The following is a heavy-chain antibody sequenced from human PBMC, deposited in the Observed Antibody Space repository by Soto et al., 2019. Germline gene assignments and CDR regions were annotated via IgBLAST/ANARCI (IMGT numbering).Heavy chain of an antibody. CDR2: IIPIFGTA. V-gene: IGHV1-69*01. Sequence: QVQLVQSGAEVKKPGSSVKVSCKASGGTFSSYAISWVRQDPGQGLEWMGGIIPIFGTANYAQKFQGRVTITADESTSTAYMELSSLRSEDTAVYYCARGTGSSGWYKRDWFDPWGQGTLVTVSS. CDR1: GGTFSSYA. J-gene: IGHJ5*02. CDR3: ARGTGSSGWYKRDWFDP. D-gene: IGHD6-19*01.